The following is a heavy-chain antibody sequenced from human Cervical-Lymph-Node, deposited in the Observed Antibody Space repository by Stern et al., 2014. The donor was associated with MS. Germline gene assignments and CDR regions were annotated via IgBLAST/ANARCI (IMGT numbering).Heavy chain of an antibody. CDR3: ASGGEVDGGDV. Sequence: QVQLVESGAEVKKPGASVKVSCKASGYTLTIFYVHWVRQAPGQGLEWMGINRPRGITTAYAQKFQGRVTMTRDTSTSTVYMELSSLRSEDTAVYYCASGGEVDGGDVWGQGTTVTVFS. V-gene: IGHV1-46*01. J-gene: IGHJ6*02. CDR1: GYTLTIFY. D-gene: IGHD1-26*01. CDR2: NRPRGITT.